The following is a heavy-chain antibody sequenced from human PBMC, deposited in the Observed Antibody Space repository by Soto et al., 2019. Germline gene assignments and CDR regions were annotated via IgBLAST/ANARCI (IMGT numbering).Heavy chain of an antibody. CDR2: ISAYNGHT. V-gene: IGHV1-18*01. J-gene: IGHJ4*02. D-gene: IGHD3-16*01. CDR1: GYTFTNYG. Sequence: QVQLVQSGVEVKKPGASVKVSCKAMGYTFTNYGLSWVRQAPGEGLEWLGWISAYNGHTKYAQKVQDRVTLTTDTAAGTAYLELRSLTSYDPAVYFCLRGDGGYFDQWGQGTLVLVSS. CDR3: LRGDGGYFDQ.